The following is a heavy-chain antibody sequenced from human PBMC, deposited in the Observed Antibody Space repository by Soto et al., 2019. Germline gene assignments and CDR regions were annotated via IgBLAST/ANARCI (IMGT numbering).Heavy chain of an antibody. CDR1: GFTFSNAW. CDR2: IKSKTDGGTT. D-gene: IGHD3-3*01. Sequence: GGSLRLSCAASGFTFSNAWMSWVRQAPGKGLEWVGRIKSKTDGGTTDYAAPVKGRFTISRDDSKNTLYLQMNSLKTEDTAVYYCTTDDFSTPGLNYYYMDVWGKGTTVTVSS. V-gene: IGHV3-15*01. CDR3: TTDDFSTPGLNYYYMDV. J-gene: IGHJ6*03.